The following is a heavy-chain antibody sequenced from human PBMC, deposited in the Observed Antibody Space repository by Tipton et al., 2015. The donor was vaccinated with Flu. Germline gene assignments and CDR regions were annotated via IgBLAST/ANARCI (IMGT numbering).Heavy chain of an antibody. CDR1: GFTFDDYA. J-gene: IGHJ4*02. CDR3: AKDIKGGHYYDSRPNLFDY. D-gene: IGHD3-22*01. Sequence: SLRLSCAASGFTFDDYAMHWVRQAPGKGLEWVSGISWNSGSIGYADSVKGRFTISRDNAKNSLYLQMNSLRAEDTALYYCAKDIKGGHYYDSRPNLFDYWGQGTLVTVSS. V-gene: IGHV3-9*01. CDR2: ISWNSGSI.